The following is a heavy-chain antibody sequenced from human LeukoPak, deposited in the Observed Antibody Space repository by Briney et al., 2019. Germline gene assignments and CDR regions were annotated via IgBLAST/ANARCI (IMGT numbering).Heavy chain of an antibody. CDR2: IYYSGTT. CDR3: ARQSISGSSLSYFDH. D-gene: IGHD3-22*01. Sequence: SQTLSLTCTVSGGSISSRDYYWTWIRQYPGKGLEWIGYIYYSGTTSYNPSLKSRVTISVDTSKNQFSLRLGSVTAADTAVYYCARQSISGSSLSYFDHWGRGTLVTVSS. J-gene: IGHJ4*02. CDR1: GGSISSRDYY. V-gene: IGHV4-31*03.